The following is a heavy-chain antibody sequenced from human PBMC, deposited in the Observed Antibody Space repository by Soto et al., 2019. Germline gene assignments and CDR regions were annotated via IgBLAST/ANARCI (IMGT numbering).Heavy chain of an antibody. Sequence: GGSLRLSCAASGFTFSTYGMHWVRQAPHKGLEWVAVISYDGSNKYYADSVKGRFTISRDNSKNTLYLQMNSLRPEDTAVYYCAKDDRYCTGTSCDYYYYYGMDVWGQGTTVTVSS. D-gene: IGHD2-2*01. CDR1: GFTFSTYG. CDR3: AKDDRYCTGTSCDYYYYYGMDV. CDR2: ISYDGSNK. V-gene: IGHV3-30*18. J-gene: IGHJ6*02.